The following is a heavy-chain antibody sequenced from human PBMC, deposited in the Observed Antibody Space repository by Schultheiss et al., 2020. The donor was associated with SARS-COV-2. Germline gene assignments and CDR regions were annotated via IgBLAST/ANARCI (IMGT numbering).Heavy chain of an antibody. CDR2: IYTSGST. CDR3: ARIVVVTARARGAFDI. J-gene: IGHJ3*02. V-gene: IGHV4-61*02. Sequence: SQTLSLTCTVSGGSISSSSYYWGWIRQPPGKGLEWIGRIYTSGSTNYNPSLKSRVTMSVDTSKNQFSLKLSSVTAADTAVYYCARIVVVTARARGAFDIWGQGTMVTVSS. D-gene: IGHD2-21*02. CDR1: GGSISSSSYY.